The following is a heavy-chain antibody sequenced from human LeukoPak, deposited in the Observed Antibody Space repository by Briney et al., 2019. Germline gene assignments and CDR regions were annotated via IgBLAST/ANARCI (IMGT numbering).Heavy chain of an antibody. CDR2: IGGSVVYT. V-gene: IGHV3-23*01. CDR3: ARVGYSGYSWGSQQLVDAPLSDV. CDR1: GFTFSSNA. D-gene: IGHD6-13*01. Sequence: GGSLRLSCAASGFTFSSNAMAWVRQAPGKGLEWVSAIGGSVVYTFYADSVKGRFTTSRDNSQNTLYLQMNSLRAEDTAVYYCARVGYSGYSWGSQQLVDAPLSDVWGQGTTVTVSS. J-gene: IGHJ6*02.